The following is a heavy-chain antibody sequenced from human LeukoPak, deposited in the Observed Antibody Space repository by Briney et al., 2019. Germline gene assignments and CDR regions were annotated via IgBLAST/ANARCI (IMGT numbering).Heavy chain of an antibody. D-gene: IGHD6-6*01. J-gene: IGHJ3*01. Sequence: PSETLSLTCTVSGGSISSYYWSWIRHPPGKGLELIGYIYYSGSTNYNPSLKSRVTISIDTSKNQFSLKLSSVTAADTAVYYCARATYYSSSSPAFDVWGQGTMVTVSS. CDR2: IYYSGST. V-gene: IGHV4-59*01. CDR3: ARATYYSSSSPAFDV. CDR1: GGSISSYY.